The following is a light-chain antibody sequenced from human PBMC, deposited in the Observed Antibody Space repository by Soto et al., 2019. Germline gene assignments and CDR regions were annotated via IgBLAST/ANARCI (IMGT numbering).Light chain of an antibody. V-gene: IGKV3-20*01. J-gene: IGKJ1*01. Sequence: EIVLTQSPGSLSLSPGQRATLSCRASQSVDTTFFAWYQKKPGQAPRLLIYGASKRATGIPDRFSGSGSGTHFTLIIIRLEPEDFAVYYCQQYISSVTFGQGTKGEIK. CDR2: GAS. CDR3: QQYISSVT. CDR1: QSVDTTF.